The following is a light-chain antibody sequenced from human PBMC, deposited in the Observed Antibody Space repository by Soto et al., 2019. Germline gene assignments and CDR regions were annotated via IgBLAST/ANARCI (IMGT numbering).Light chain of an antibody. V-gene: IGLV2-8*01. Sequence: SVLTPPPSASGSPGQSVTISCTGTSNDVGGYNYVSWYQQHPGKAPKLMIYEVSKRPSGVPDRFSGSKSGNTASLTVSGLQAEDEADYYCSSYAGSNIPYVFGTGTKVTVL. J-gene: IGLJ1*01. CDR2: EVS. CDR1: SNDVGGYNY. CDR3: SSYAGSNIPYV.